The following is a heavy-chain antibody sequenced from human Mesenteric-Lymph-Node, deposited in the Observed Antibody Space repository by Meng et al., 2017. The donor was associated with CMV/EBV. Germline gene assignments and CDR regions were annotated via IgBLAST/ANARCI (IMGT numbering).Heavy chain of an antibody. V-gene: IGHV6-1*01. J-gene: IGHJ4*02. D-gene: IGHD6-13*01. Sequence: CAISGDSVSTKSADWNWIRQSPSRGLEWLGRTYYRSKWYNDYAVSVKSRIAINPDTSKNQFSLQLNSVTPEDTAVYYCARSAAGHNDYWGQGTLITVSS. CDR3: ARSAAGHNDY. CDR1: GDSVSTKSAD. CDR2: TYYRSKWYN.